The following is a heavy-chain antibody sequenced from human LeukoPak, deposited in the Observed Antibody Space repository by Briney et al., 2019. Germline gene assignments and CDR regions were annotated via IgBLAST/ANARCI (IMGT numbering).Heavy chain of an antibody. D-gene: IGHD3-10*01. CDR1: GGSISSYY. V-gene: IGHV4-4*07. J-gene: IGHJ4*02. CDR3: ARAPAGWDRGYFDY. CDR2: IYTSGST. Sequence: SETLSLTCTVCGGSISSYYWSWIRQPAGKGLEWIGRIYTSGSTNYNPSLKSRVTMLVDTSKNQFSLKLSSVTAADTAVYYCARAPAGWDRGYFDYWGQGTLVTVSS.